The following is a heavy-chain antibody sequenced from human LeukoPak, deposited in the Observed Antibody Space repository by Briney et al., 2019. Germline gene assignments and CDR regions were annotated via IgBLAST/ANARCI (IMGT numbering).Heavy chain of an antibody. V-gene: IGHV3-20*04. Sequence: GGSLKLSCAASGFTFDDYGMSWVRQAPGKGLEWVSGINWNGGSTGYADSVKGRFTISRDNARNSLCLQMNSLRAEDTALYYCARDSRQSYFDYWGQGTLVTVSS. CDR2: INWNGGST. CDR3: ARDSRQSYFDY. J-gene: IGHJ4*02. CDR1: GFTFDDYG.